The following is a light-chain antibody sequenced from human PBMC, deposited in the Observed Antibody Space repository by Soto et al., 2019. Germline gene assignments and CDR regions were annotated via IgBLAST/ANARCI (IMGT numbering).Light chain of an antibody. CDR3: QQYRNSRP. J-gene: IGKJ1*01. Sequence: EIVLTQSPGTLSLSPGERATLSCRASQSVSSNYLAWYQQKPGQAPRLLIYGASSRATGIPDRLSGSGSGTDFTLIISRLEPEDFAVYYCQQYRNSRPFGQGTKVEIK. CDR2: GAS. CDR1: QSVSSNY. V-gene: IGKV3-20*01.